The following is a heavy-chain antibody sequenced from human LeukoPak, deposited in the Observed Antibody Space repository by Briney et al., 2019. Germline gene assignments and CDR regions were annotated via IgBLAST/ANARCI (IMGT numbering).Heavy chain of an antibody. CDR3: VVGINYDY. J-gene: IGHJ4*02. D-gene: IGHD3-10*01. Sequence: GGSLRLSCAASGFAVTSDYMGWVRQTPVRGLEWLSVIYTSGSAFYADSVKGRFTISRGESKNTVYLQIDGLRAHDTAVYYCVVGINYDYWGQGSLVTVAS. CDR2: IYTSGSA. V-gene: IGHV3-53*01. CDR1: GFAVTSDY.